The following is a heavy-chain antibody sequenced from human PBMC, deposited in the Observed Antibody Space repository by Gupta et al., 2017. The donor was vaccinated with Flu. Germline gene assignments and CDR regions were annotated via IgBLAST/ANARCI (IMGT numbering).Heavy chain of an antibody. CDR1: GFTFTDHF. CDR3: ARDRRDLDKGYYYYYMDV. Sequence: QVQLVQSGGGLVNPGGSLGLSCVAPGFTFTDHFMSWIRQAPGKGPEWVAYMTSSGRNVFYADSVKGRFTVTRDNAKNSVFLHMHSLRPEDTAIYYCARDRRDLDKGYYYYYMDVWGKGATVTVSS. J-gene: IGHJ6*03. V-gene: IGHV3-11*01. CDR2: MTSSGRNV. D-gene: IGHD3-9*01.